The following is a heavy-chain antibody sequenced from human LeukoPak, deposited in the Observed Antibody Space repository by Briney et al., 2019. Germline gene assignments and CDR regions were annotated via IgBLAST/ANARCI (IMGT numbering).Heavy chain of an antibody. CDR3: ARQYSSGRPWFDP. CDR2: IYYSGST. Sequence: PSETLSLTCTVSGGSITSGGYYWGWIRQPPGKGLEWIGSIYYSGSTYYNPSLKSRVTISADTSKNQFSLKLSSVTAADAAVYHCARQYSSGRPWFDPWGQGTLVTVSS. J-gene: IGHJ5*02. V-gene: IGHV4-39*01. CDR1: GGSITSGGYY. D-gene: IGHD6-19*01.